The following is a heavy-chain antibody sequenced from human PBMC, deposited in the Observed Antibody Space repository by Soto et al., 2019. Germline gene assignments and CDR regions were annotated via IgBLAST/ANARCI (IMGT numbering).Heavy chain of an antibody. CDR3: ARLPTAYRSGYYTFSDY. D-gene: IGHD3-3*01. CDR1: GYSFTNYC. V-gene: IGHV5-51*01. J-gene: IGHJ4*02. CDR2: IYPGDSDT. Sequence: GESLKISYKGSGYSFTNYCIGWVRQMPGKGLEWTGIIYPGDSDTRYSPSFQGQVTISADKSISTAYLQWSSLKASDTAMYYCARLPTAYRSGYYTFSDYWGQGTLVTVSS.